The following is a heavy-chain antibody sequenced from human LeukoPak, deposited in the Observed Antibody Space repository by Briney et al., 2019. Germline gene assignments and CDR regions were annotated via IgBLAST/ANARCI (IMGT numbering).Heavy chain of an antibody. CDR3: ARDGSSWYFDY. D-gene: IGHD6-13*01. CDR2: ISYDGSNK. Sequence: AGGSLRLSCAASGFTFSSYGMHWVRQAPGKGLEWVAVISYDGSNKYYADSVKGRFTISRDNSKNTLYLQMNSLRAEDTAVYYCARDGSSWYFDYWGQGTLVTVSS. CDR1: GFTFSSYG. V-gene: IGHV3-30*03. J-gene: IGHJ4*02.